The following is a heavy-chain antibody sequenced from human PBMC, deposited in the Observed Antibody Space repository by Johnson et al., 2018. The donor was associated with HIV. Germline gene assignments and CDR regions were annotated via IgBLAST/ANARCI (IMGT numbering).Heavy chain of an antibody. D-gene: IGHD3-22*01. CDR3: ARRINYDSSGVYLGDAFDI. CDR2: ISYDGSNK. V-gene: IGHV3-30*03. J-gene: IGHJ3*02. CDR1: GFTLGSFG. Sequence: QVQLVESGGGVVQPGRSLRLSCAASGFTLGSFGMHWVRQAPGKGLEWVAVISYDGSNKYYADSVKGRFTISRDNSKNSLYLQMNGLRAEDTALYYCARRINYDSSGVYLGDAFDIWGQGTMVTVSS.